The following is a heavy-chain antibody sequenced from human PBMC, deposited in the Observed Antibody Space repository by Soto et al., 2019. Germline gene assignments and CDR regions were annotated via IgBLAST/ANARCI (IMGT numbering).Heavy chain of an antibody. CDR2: IWYDGSKK. V-gene: IGHV3-33*01. CDR3: AREPGDSGFDFDY. CDR1: GFTFSSHA. D-gene: IGHD5-12*01. Sequence: QVQLVESGGGVVQPGGSLRLSCAASGFTFSSHAMHWVRQAPGKGLEWVAVIWYDGSKKYYADSVKGRFTVARDDSKNTLSLQMNSLRVEDTAVYSCAREPGDSGFDFDYWGQGTLVTVSS. J-gene: IGHJ4*02.